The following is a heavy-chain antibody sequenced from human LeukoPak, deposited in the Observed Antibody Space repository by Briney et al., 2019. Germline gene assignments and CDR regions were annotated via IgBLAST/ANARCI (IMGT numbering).Heavy chain of an antibody. D-gene: IGHD6-19*01. CDR3: ASDYRSSGLVY. CDR1: GYTFTSSV. CDR2: INTNNGNT. V-gene: IGHV1-3*04. J-gene: IGHJ4*02. Sequence: GASVKVSCKASGYTFTSSVMHWVRQAPGQRLEWMGWINTNNGNTKYSQKFQGRVTITRDTSATTAYMELSSLRSEDTAVYYCASDYRSSGLVYWGQGTLVTVSS.